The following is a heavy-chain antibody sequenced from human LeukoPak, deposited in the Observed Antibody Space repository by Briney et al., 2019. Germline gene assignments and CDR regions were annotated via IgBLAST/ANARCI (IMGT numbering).Heavy chain of an antibody. CDR1: GFTFDDYA. Sequence: GGSLRLSCAASGFTFDDYAMHWVRQAPGKGLEWVSGISWNSGSIGYADSVKGRFTISRDNAKNSLYLQMNSLRAEDTALYYCAKDYGGNYLYYFDYWGQGTLVNVSS. CDR2: ISWNSGSI. CDR3: AKDYGGNYLYYFDY. J-gene: IGHJ4*02. D-gene: IGHD4-23*01. V-gene: IGHV3-9*01.